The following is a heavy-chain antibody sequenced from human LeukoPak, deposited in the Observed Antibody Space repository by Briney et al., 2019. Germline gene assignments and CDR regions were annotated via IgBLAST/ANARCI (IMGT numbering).Heavy chain of an antibody. Sequence: PGGSLRLSCAAPGFTASIYYMTWVRQAPGKGLEWVSYLYRDGSAYYADSVKDRFTVSRDNSKNTVYLQMSSLRAEDTAVYYCARGPGWNYFDYWGQGTLVTVSS. CDR2: LYRDGSA. V-gene: IGHV3-66*01. CDR1: GFTASIYY. D-gene: IGHD2-15*01. J-gene: IGHJ4*02. CDR3: ARGPGWNYFDY.